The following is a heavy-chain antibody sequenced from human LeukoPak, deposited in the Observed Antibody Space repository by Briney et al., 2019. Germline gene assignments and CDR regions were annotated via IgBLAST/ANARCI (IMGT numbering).Heavy chain of an antibody. D-gene: IGHD3-22*01. V-gene: IGHV4-34*01. CDR3: ARGPYYYDSSGYLGIDY. CDR1: GGSFSGYY. Sequence: SETLSLTCVVYGGSFSGYYWSWIRQPPGKGLEWIGEINHSGSTNYNPSLKSRVTISVDTSKNQFSLKLSSVTAADTAVYYCARGPYYYDSSGYLGIDYWGQGTLVTVSS. J-gene: IGHJ4*02. CDR2: INHSGST.